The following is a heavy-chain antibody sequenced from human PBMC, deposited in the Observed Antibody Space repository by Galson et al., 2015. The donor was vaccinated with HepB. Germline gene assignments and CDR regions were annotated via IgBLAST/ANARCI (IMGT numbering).Heavy chain of an antibody. D-gene: IGHD7-27*01. V-gene: IGHV3-53*01. J-gene: IGHJ4*02. CDR3: VGTTSKDY. CDR2: IYSAGST. CDR1: VFTVRNNY. Sequence: SLRLSCAASVFTVRNNYMSWVRQAPGKGLEWVSVIYSAGSTYYADSVKGRFTISRDHSENTLYLQMNSLRTEDTAVYYCVGTTSKDYWGQETLVTVSS.